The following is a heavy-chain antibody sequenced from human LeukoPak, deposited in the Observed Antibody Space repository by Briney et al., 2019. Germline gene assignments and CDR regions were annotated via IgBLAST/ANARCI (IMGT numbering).Heavy chain of an antibody. CDR3: ARDRHYSDSSGYWTSSYYYMDV. CDR1: GFTFDDYT. J-gene: IGHJ6*03. V-gene: IGHV3-43*01. D-gene: IGHD3-22*01. Sequence: GGSLRLSCAASGFTFDDYTMHWVRQAPGKGLEWVSLISWDGGSTYYADSVKGRFTISRDNSKNSLYLQMNSLRAEDTAVYYCARDRHYSDSSGYWTSSYYYMDVWGKGTTVTVSS. CDR2: ISWDGGST.